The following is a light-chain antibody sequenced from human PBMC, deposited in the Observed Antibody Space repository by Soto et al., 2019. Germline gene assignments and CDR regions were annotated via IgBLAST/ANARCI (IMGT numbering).Light chain of an antibody. CDR3: QEYVYYST. Sequence: DIQMTQSPSTLSASVGDRVTITCRASQSIISWLSWYQQSPGKAPKLLIYHASTLESGVPSRFSGSGSGTEFTLTISSLQPDDFATYYCQEYVYYSTFGGGTKVEIK. CDR2: HAS. CDR1: QSIISW. V-gene: IGKV1-5*01. J-gene: IGKJ4*01.